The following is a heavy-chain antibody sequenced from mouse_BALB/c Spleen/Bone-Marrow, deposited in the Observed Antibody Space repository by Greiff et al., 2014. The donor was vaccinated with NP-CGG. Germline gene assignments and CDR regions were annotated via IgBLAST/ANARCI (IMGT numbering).Heavy chain of an antibody. Sequence: QVQLQQSGPELVKPGASVKISCTASGYAFSSSWMNWVMQRPGQGLEWIGRIYPGDESTNYNGTFKGKATLTADKSSSPAYMQRRSLTSGDTAVYYGARSRTGTFAYWGQGTLVTVSA. V-gene: IGHV1-82*01. D-gene: IGHD3-1*01. CDR1: GYAFSSSW. CDR2: IYPGDEST. CDR3: ARSRTGTFAY. J-gene: IGHJ3*01.